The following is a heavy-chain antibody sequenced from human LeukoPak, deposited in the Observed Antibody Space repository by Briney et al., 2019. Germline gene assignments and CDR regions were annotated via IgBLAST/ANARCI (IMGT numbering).Heavy chain of an antibody. CDR3: ARRGYFDY. CDR2: IYYSGST. J-gene: IGHJ4*02. CDR1: GRSISSYY. Sequence: SETLSLTCTVSGRSISSYYSSWIRQPPGKGLEWIGYIYYSGSTNYNPSLKSRVTISLDTSKNQFSLKLSSVTAADTAVYYCARRGYFDYWGQGTLVTVSS. V-gene: IGHV4-59*13.